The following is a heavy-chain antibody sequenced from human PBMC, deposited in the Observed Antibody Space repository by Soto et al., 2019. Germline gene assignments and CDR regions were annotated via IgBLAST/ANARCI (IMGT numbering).Heavy chain of an antibody. CDR2: ISWDGGST. V-gene: IGHV3-43*01. CDR1: GFTFDDYT. D-gene: IGHD6-19*01. CDR3: AKGAAVARYYLDY. Sequence: PGGSLRLSCAASGFTFDDYTMHWVRQAPGKGLEWVSLISWDGGSTYYADSVKGRFTISRDNSKNSLYLQMNSLGTEDTALYYCAKGAAVARYYLDYWGQGTLVTVSS. J-gene: IGHJ4*02.